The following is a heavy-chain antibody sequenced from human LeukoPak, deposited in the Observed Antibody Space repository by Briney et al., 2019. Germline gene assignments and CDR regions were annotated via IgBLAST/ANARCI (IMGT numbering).Heavy chain of an antibody. CDR2: ISYTGNT. Sequence: SETLSLTCTVSGGSISSFYWSWIRQSPGKGLEWIGYISYTGNTNYNPSLKSRVTISVDTSKNQFSLKLSSVTAADTAVYYCARDLRDGLDVWGQGTTVTVSS. V-gene: IGHV4-59*12. CDR3: ARDLRDGLDV. CDR1: GGSISSFY. J-gene: IGHJ6*02.